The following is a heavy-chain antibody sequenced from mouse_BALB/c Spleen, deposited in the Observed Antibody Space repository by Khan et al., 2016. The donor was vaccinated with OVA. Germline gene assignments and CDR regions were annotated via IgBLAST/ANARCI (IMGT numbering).Heavy chain of an antibody. CDR1: GYTFTTYT. CDR3: ARSGQLGLRGGFTY. J-gene: IGHJ3*01. V-gene: IGHV1-4*01. Sequence: QVQLKESGAELARPGASVKMSCKTSGYTFTTYTLHWVKQRPGRSLEWIGYINPSNDYTNYNQKFKDKSTLTADKSSSAAYMQQSSLTSEDSAVDYCARSGQLGLRGGFTYWGQGTLVTVSA. D-gene: IGHD3-2*01. CDR2: INPSNDYT.